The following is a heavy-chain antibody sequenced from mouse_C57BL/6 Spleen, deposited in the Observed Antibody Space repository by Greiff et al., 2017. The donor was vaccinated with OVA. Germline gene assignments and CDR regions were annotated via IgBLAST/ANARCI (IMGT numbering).Heavy chain of an antibody. CDR1: GYTFTDYN. V-gene: IGHV1-22*01. J-gene: IGHJ3*01. CDR3: ASLYYYGSSSWFAY. D-gene: IGHD1-1*01. CDR2: INPNNGGT. Sequence: VQLQQSGPELVKPGASVKMSCKASGYTFTDYNMHWVKQSHGKSLEWIGYINPNNGGTSYNQKFKGKATLTVNKSSSTAYMELRSLTSEESAVYYGASLYYYGSSSWFAYWGQGTLVTVSA.